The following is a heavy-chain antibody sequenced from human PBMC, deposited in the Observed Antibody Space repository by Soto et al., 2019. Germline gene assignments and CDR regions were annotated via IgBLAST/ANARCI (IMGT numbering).Heavy chain of an antibody. CDR1: GFSLSASGMG. CDR3: AHINTGTGGHFDY. Sequence: QITLKESGPTLVKPTQTLTLTCTFSGFSLSASGMGVGWIRQPPEKALEWLALIFWDDDKRYSPSLKSRLTIRKDTSKNQVVLTLTNVDPVDTATYYCAHINTGTGGHFDYWGQGTLVTVSS. D-gene: IGHD2-8*02. V-gene: IGHV2-5*02. J-gene: IGHJ4*02. CDR2: IFWDDDK.